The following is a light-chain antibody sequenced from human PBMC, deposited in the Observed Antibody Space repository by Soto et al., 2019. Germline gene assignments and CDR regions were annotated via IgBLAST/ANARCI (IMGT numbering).Light chain of an antibody. V-gene: IGKV3-20*01. CDR3: QQYGRSPLLYT. J-gene: IGKJ2*01. Sequence: PGERATLSCRASQSVTRNYLAWYQQKPGQAPRLLIYGASTRAAGVPDRFSGSGSGTDFTLTITRLEPEDFAVYYCQQYGRSPLLYTFGQGTKVGVK. CDR1: QSVTRNY. CDR2: GAS.